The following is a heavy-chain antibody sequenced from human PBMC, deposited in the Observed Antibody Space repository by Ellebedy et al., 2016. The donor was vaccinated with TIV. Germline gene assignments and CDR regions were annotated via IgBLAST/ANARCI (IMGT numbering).Heavy chain of an antibody. Sequence: AASVKVSCKASGYTFTSYGISWVRQAPGQGLEWMGRIIPILGIANYAQKFQGRVKITADKSTSTAYMELSRLRSEDQAVYYCSRSHFGGSYGMDVWGQGTTVTVSS. CDR2: IIPILGIA. J-gene: IGHJ6*02. CDR1: GYTFTSYG. CDR3: SRSHFGGSYGMDV. D-gene: IGHD3-16*01. V-gene: IGHV1-69*04.